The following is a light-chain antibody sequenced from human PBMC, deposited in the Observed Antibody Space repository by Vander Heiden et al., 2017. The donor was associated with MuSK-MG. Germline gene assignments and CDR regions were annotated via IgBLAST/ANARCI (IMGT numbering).Light chain of an antibody. CDR1: QSVSSSF. Sequence: EIVLTQSPGTLSLSPGDRATLSCRASQSVSSSFLAWYQQKPVQGPSLLIYRASTRATGIPDRFRGSASGTDFTLTISILDPEDFAIYYCQRDASSPCTFGGGTKVEIK. CDR3: QRDASSPCT. CDR2: RAS. J-gene: IGKJ4*01. V-gene: IGKV3-20*01.